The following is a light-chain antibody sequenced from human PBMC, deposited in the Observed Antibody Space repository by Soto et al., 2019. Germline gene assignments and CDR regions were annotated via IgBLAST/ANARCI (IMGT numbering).Light chain of an antibody. V-gene: IGKV3-20*01. CDR3: QQYGSWT. J-gene: IGKJ1*01. CDR1: QSVSSSY. Sequence: EIVLTQSPGTLSLSPGERPTLSCRASQSVSSSYLAWYQQKPGQAPXLLIYGASSRATGIPDRFSGSGSGTDFTLTISRLEPEDFAVDYCQQYGSWTFGQGTKVDIK. CDR2: GAS.